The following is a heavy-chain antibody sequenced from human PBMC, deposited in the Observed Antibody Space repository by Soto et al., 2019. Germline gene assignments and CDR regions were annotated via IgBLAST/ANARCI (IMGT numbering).Heavy chain of an antibody. CDR1: GGTFSSYA. J-gene: IGHJ4*02. Sequence: SVKVSCKASGGTFSSYAISWVRQAPGQGLEWMGGIIPIFGTANYAQKFQGRVTITADKSTSTAYMELSSLRSEDTAVYYCAATSYSSSWPYVYWGQGTLVTVSS. V-gene: IGHV1-69*06. D-gene: IGHD6-13*01. CDR2: IIPIFGTA. CDR3: AATSYSSSWPYVY.